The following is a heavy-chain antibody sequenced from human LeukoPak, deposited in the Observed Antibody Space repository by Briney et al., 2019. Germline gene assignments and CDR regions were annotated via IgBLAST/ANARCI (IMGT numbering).Heavy chain of an antibody. V-gene: IGHV4-59*01. CDR2: NFHSVTT. J-gene: IGHJ6*03. CDR3: ARTTEGGYSYGYFYYYYMDV. Sequence: SETLSLTCTVSGGSISSYYWSWIRQPPGKGLEWIGYNFHSVTTNYNPSLQSRVFISVDTSKNQFSLKLSSVTAADTAVYYCARTTEGGYSYGYFYYYYMDVWGKGTTVTISS. CDR1: GGSISSYY. D-gene: IGHD5-18*01.